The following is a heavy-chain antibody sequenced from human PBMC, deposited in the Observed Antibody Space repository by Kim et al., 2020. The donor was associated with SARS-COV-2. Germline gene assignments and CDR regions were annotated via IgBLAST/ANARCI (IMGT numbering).Heavy chain of an antibody. CDR1: GFTFSDYY. D-gene: IGHD1-26*01. CDR3: ARKVGVVGATDWFDP. Sequence: GGSLRLSCAASGFTFSDYYMSWIRQAPGKGLEWVSYISSSSSYTNYADSVKGRFTISRDNAKNSLYLQMNSLRAEDTAVYYCARKVGVVGATDWFDPWGQGTLVTVSS. CDR2: ISSSSSYT. V-gene: IGHV3-11*06. J-gene: IGHJ5*02.